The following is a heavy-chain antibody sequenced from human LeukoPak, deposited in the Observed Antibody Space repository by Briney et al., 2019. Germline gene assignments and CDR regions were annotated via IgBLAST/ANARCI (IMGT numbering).Heavy chain of an antibody. CDR3: AKGDVDIVTTDPFDP. Sequence: PGGSLRLSCAASGFTFSSYAMSWVRQAPGKGLEWVSAISGSGGSTYYADSVKGRFTISRDNSKNTLYLQMNSLRAEDTAVYYCAKGDVDIVTTDPFDPWGQGTLVTVSS. J-gene: IGHJ5*02. D-gene: IGHD5-12*01. CDR2: ISGSGGST. V-gene: IGHV3-23*01. CDR1: GFTFSSYA.